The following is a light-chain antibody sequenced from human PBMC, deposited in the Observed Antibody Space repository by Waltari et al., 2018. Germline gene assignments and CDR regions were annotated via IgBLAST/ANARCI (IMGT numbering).Light chain of an antibody. V-gene: IGKV2-30*02. CDR3: LQHTHWPHT. CDR2: KVS. J-gene: IGKJ4*01. CDR1: QRLVHSDGNTY. Sequence: DVVMTQSPLSLPVTLGQPASISCRSSQRLVHSDGNTYLHWFQQRPGQSPRRLIYKVSRRGSGVADRFSGSGSGTDFTLKISRVEAEDVVIYYCLQHTHWPHTFGGGTKVEIK.